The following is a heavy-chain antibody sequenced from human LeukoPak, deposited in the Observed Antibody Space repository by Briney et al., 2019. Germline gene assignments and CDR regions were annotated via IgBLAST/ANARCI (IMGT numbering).Heavy chain of an antibody. CDR1: GYSIANGYY. Sequence: SETLSLTCTVSGYSIANGYYWSWIRQPPGKGLEWIGYIYSSGSTNYKPSLKSRVTISVDTSKNQFFLKLSSVTAADTAVYYCARGRFDYYDSSGYYRPREYYYYYYYMDVWGKGTTVTISS. CDR3: ARGRFDYYDSSGYYRPREYYYYYYYMDV. J-gene: IGHJ6*03. V-gene: IGHV4-59*01. D-gene: IGHD3-22*01. CDR2: IYSSGST.